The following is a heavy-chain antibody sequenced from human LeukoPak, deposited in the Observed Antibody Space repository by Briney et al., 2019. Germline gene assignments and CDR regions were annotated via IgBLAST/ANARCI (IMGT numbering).Heavy chain of an antibody. CDR2: MNPNSGNT. CDR3: ARDPPNPFWSGYHDASDI. J-gene: IGHJ3*02. Sequence: ASVKVSCKASGYTFTSYDINWVRQATGQGLEWMGWMNPNSGNTGYAQKFQGRVTMTRNTSISTAYMELSSLRSEDTAVYYCARDPPNPFWSGYHDASDIWGQGTMVTVSS. CDR1: GYTFTSYD. D-gene: IGHD3-3*01. V-gene: IGHV1-8*01.